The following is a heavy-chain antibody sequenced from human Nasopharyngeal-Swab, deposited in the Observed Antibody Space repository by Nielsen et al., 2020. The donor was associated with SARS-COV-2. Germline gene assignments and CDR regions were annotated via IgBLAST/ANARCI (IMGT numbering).Heavy chain of an antibody. Sequence: ASVKVSCKVYGYLLSELSMHWVRQAPGKGLEWMGGFDPEDGQTIYAQNFQGRVTMTEDTSTDTAYMELSSLRSDDTAVYYCATSAASSQRGHYYYYYMDVCGKGATVTVSS. V-gene: IGHV1-24*01. CDR1: GYLLSELS. J-gene: IGHJ6*03. CDR2: FDPEDGQT. CDR3: ATSAASSQRGHYYYYYMDV.